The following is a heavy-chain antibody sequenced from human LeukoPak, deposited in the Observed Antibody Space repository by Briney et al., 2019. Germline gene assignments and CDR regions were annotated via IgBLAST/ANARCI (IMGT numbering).Heavy chain of an antibody. Sequence: GGSLRLSCAASEFSFSTTWMHWVRQPPGQGLVWVARITSDGTSTSYAESVKGRFTISGDNAKNTLYLQMNSLRADDTAVYYCAKRHTAYDYGAFDIWGQGTMVTVSS. J-gene: IGHJ3*02. CDR3: AKRHTAYDYGAFDI. D-gene: IGHD5-12*01. CDR2: ITSDGTST. CDR1: EFSFSTTW. V-gene: IGHV3-74*03.